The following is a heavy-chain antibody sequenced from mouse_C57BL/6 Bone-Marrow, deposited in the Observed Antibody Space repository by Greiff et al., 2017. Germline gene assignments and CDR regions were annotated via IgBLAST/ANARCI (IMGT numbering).Heavy chain of an antibody. CDR1: GYTFTSSG. Sequence: VQLQQSGAELARPGASVKLSCKASGYTFTSSGISWVKQRTGQGLEWIGEIYPRSGNTYYNEKFKGKATLTADNSSSTAYMELSSLTEEYSAFYFWDYYGSSYCDYWGQGTTLTVSS. CDR3: DYYGSSYCDY. J-gene: IGHJ2*01. CDR2: IYPRSGNT. D-gene: IGHD1-1*01. V-gene: IGHV1-81*01.